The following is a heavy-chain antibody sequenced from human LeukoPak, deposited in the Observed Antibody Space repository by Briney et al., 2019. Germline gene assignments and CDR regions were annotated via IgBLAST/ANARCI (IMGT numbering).Heavy chain of an antibody. D-gene: IGHD3-10*01. J-gene: IGHJ4*02. CDR2: ISASGGIT. CDR3: AKISGGSGSYYLYYFDS. CDR1: GFTFSSYG. Sequence: GRSLRLSCAASGFTFSSYGMHWVRQAPGKGLEWVSGISASGGITYYADSVKGRFTISRDNSKNTLYLQMNGLRAEDTAVYYCAKISGGSGSYYLYYFDSWGQGTLVTVSS. V-gene: IGHV3-23*01.